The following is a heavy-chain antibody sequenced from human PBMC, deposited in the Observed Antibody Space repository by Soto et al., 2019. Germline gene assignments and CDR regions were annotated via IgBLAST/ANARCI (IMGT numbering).Heavy chain of an antibody. CDR3: ASSPNYYDSSGYNFQH. V-gene: IGHV1-69*12. CDR1: GGTFSSYA. D-gene: IGHD3-22*01. Sequence: QVQLVQSGAEVKKPGSSVKVSCKASGGTFSSYAISWARQAPGQGLEWMGGIIPIFGTANYAQKFQGRVTITADESTSTAYMELSSLRSEDTAAYYCASSPNYYDSSGYNFQHWGQGTLVTVSS. J-gene: IGHJ1*01. CDR2: IIPIFGTA.